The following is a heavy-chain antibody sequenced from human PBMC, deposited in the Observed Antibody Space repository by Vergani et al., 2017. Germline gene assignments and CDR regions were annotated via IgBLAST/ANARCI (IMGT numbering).Heavy chain of an antibody. V-gene: IGHV3-49*04. D-gene: IGHD5-18*01. CDR3: XRGRGYSFGYSDY. Sequence: EVQLVESGGGLVPPGRSLRLSCAASGFSFGDYAMTWVRQAPGKGLEWVAFIRNKAYGGTTEYAASVKGRFTISRDDSKRLAYLQLSGLKTEDTAVYFCXRGRGYSFGYSDYWGQGTLVTGSS. CDR2: IRNKAYGGTT. CDR1: GFSFGDYA. J-gene: IGHJ4*02.